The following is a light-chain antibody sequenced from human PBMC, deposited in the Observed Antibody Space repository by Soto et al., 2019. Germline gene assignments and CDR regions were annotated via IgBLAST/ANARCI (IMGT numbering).Light chain of an antibody. J-gene: IGKJ1*01. V-gene: IGKV3-11*01. CDR3: QQRSNLPWT. Sequence: EIVLTQSPATLSLSPGERATLSCRASQSVSIYLAWYQQKLGKAPRLLIYDASNMATGIPARFSGSGSGTDFTLTVSSLEPEDSAVYYCQQRSNLPWTFGQGTKV. CDR2: DAS. CDR1: QSVSIY.